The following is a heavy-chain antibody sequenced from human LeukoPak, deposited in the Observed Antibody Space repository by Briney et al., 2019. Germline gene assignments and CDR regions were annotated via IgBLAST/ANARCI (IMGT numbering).Heavy chain of an antibody. J-gene: IGHJ4*02. CDR1: GASFSSSTYY. CDR2: IYYSGST. CDR3: ARHAGGIAAAGTRPFDY. D-gene: IGHD6-13*01. Sequence: SETLSLTCTVSGASFSSSTYYWGWIRQPPGKGLEWIGSIYYSGSTYYNPSLKSRVTMSVDASRNQFSLKLSSVTAADTAVYYCARHAGGIAAAGTRPFDYWGQGTLVTVSS. V-gene: IGHV4-39*01.